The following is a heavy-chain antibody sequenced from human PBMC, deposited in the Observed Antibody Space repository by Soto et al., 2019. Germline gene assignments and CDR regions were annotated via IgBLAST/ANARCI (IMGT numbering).Heavy chain of an antibody. J-gene: IGHJ4*02. D-gene: IGHD6-13*01. CDR1: GFTFSSYA. CDR3: ARDEPYSSSQPGY. CDR2: ISYDGSNK. V-gene: IGHV3-30-3*01. Sequence: QVQLVESGGGVVQPGRSLRLSCAASGFTFSSYAKHWVRQAPGKGLEWVAVISYDGSNKYYADSVKGRFTISRDNSKNTLYLQMNSLRAEDTAVYYCARDEPYSSSQPGYWGQGTLVTVSS.